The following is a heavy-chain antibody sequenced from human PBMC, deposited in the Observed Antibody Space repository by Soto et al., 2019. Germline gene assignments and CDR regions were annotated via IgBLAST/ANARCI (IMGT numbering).Heavy chain of an antibody. CDR1: GGSISDTEW. D-gene: IGHD5-18*01. J-gene: IGHJ4*02. V-gene: IGHV4-4*02. CDR3: ARGSRYGAFDY. Sequence: PSETLSLTCGVSGGSISDTEWWSWVRQSPRTGLEWIGQIHRGGYTSYNPSLKSRVIISVDTSMKQYSLDLSSVTAADTAIYYCARGSRYGAFDYWGQGALVTVSS. CDR2: IHRGGYT.